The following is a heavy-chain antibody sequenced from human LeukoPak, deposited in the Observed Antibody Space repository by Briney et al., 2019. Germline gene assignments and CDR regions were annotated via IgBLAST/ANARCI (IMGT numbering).Heavy chain of an antibody. V-gene: IGHV1-18*01. Sequence: ASVKVSCKTSGYTFTIYGISWVRQAPGPGLEWMGLISAYGNTNYAQNLQGRVTMTTDTSTSTAYMELRSLRSDDTAVYYCARPHATGNRGYSFGYDYWGQGTLVTVSS. D-gene: IGHD5-18*01. CDR1: GYTFTIYG. CDR3: ARPHATGNRGYSFGYDY. J-gene: IGHJ4*02. CDR2: ISAYGNT.